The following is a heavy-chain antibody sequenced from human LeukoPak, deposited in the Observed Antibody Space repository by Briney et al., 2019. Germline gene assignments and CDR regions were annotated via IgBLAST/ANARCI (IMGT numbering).Heavy chain of an antibody. D-gene: IGHD5-24*01. CDR2: IYYSGST. CDR3: ARDFPMGWFDP. V-gene: IGHV4-59*01. J-gene: IGHJ5*02. Sequence: PSETLSLTCTVSGGSIGSYYWSWIRQPPGKGLEWIGYIYYSGSTNYNPSLKSRVTISVDTSKNQFSLKLSSVTAADTAVYYCARDFPMGWFDPWGQGTLVTVSS. CDR1: GGSIGSYY.